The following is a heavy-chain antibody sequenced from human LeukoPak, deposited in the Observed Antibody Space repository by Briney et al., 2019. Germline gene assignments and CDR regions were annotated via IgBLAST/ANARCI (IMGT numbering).Heavy chain of an antibody. D-gene: IGHD3-10*01. J-gene: IGHJ4*02. CDR1: GGSISSTNW. Sequence: SGTLSLTCAVSGGSISSTNWWSWVRQPPGKGLECIGEIYHSGSTSYNPSLKSRVTISVDKSKNQFSLKLSSVTAADTAVYYCARQGQVAGGALYYFDYWGQGTLVTVSS. CDR3: ARQGQVAGGALYYFDY. V-gene: IGHV4-4*02. CDR2: IYHSGST.